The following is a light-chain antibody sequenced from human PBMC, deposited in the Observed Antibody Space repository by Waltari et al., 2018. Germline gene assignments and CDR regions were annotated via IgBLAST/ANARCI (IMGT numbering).Light chain of an antibody. CDR3: QQYNNWPRT. V-gene: IGKV3-15*01. CDR2: DAS. Sequence: ETVMAQSPATFSVSPGDRATLSCRASQSVNSNLAWFQPNPGQAPRLLIYDASTRASGIPARFSGSGSGTEFTLTIGSLQTEDCAGYYCQQYNNWPRTFGQGTKLEI. CDR1: QSVNSN. J-gene: IGKJ2*01.